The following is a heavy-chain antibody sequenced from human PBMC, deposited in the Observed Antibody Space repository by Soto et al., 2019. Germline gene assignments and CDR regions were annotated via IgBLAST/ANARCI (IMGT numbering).Heavy chain of an antibody. D-gene: IGHD5-12*01. CDR3: ARDLRVRDGYNYLYYYGMDV. CDR1: GFTFSSYW. J-gene: IGHJ6*02. CDR2: IKQDGSEK. Sequence: GGSLRLSCAASGFTFSSYWMSWVRQAPGKGLEWVANIKQDGSEKYYVDSVKGRFTISRDNAKNSLYLQMNSLRAEDTAVYYCARDLRVRDGYNYLYYYGMDVWGQGTTVTVSS. V-gene: IGHV3-7*05.